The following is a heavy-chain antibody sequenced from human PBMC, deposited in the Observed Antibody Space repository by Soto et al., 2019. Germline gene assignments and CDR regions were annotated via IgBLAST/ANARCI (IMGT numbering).Heavy chain of an antibody. D-gene: IGHD6-19*01. CDR2: IYYSGST. V-gene: IGHV4-39*01. Sequence: QLQLHESGPGLVKPSETLSLTCAVSGDSMSSSGYYWGWIRQPPGKGLEWIGSIYYSGSTYYNPSLQSRVAISVDTSKNQFSLKLKSVTAADTAIYYCARRTVNIRTFYSGLKTHCFDYWGQGAPVTVSS. CDR1: GDSMSSSGYY. J-gene: IGHJ4*02. CDR3: ARRTVNIRTFYSGLKTHCFDY.